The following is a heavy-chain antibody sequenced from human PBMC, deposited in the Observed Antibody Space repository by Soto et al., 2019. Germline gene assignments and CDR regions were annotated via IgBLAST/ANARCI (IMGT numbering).Heavy chain of an antibody. J-gene: IGHJ4*02. Sequence: QVQLVQSGAEVKKPGASVKVSCKASGYTFTSYGISWVRQAPGQGLEWMGWISAYNGNTNYAQKLQGRFTMTTDTSTRTDYMGLRSLGSDETAVYYCARDRRDIVATLTWNYFDYWGQGTLVTVSS. CDR1: GYTFTSYG. CDR3: ARDRRDIVATLTWNYFDY. CDR2: ISAYNGNT. V-gene: IGHV1-18*01. D-gene: IGHD5-12*01.